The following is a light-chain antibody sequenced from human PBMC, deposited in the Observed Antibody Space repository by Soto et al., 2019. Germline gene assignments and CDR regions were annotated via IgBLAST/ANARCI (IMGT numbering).Light chain of an antibody. CDR3: ETWDDSLTGVV. Sequence: QSVLTQPPSASGTPGQRVTISCSGSSSNIGSNIVNWYQQLPGTAPKLLFYSRNQRPSGVPDRFSASKSGTSASLAISGLQSEDEADYYCETWDDSLTGVVFGGGTKLTVL. CDR2: SRN. CDR1: SSNIGSNI. V-gene: IGLV1-44*01. J-gene: IGLJ3*02.